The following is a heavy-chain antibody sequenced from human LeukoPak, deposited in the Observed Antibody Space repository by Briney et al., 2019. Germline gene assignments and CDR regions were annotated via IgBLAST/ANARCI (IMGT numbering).Heavy chain of an antibody. CDR1: EFTFSTYA. CDR3: AKAHTSGWYYFDY. Sequence: GSLRLSCAASEFTFSTYAMHWVRQAPGKGLEWVAVISPDGRNKYYADSAKGRFSISRDNSKNTLYMQMNSLRAEDTAVYYCAKAHTSGWYYFDYWGQGTLVTVSS. D-gene: IGHD6-19*01. CDR2: ISPDGRNK. V-gene: IGHV3-30*04. J-gene: IGHJ4*02.